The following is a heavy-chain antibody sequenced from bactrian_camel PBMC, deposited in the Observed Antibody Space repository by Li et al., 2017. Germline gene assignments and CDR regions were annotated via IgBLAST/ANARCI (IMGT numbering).Heavy chain of an antibody. CDR2: IRADGST. V-gene: IGHV3S53*01. CDR3: ASGGRMGSSGNCYEWEYNI. Sequence: HVQLVESGGGSVQTGGSLRLSCTAPGFASKRCGMGWYRLREGKQREWVSTIRADGSTSYADSVKGRFTISQDKAKDTAYLQMNNLKPEDTAMYICASGGRMGSSGNCYEWEYNIWGQGTQVTVS. D-gene: IGHD6*01. J-gene: IGHJ4*01. CDR1: GFASKRCG.